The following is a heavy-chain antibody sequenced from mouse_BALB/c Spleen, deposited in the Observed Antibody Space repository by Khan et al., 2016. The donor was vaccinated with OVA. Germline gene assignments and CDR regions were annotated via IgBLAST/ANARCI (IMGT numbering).Heavy chain of an antibody. Sequence: QVQLQQSGAELVRPGASVKMSCKAAGYTFTNYWIGWVKQRPGHGLEWIGDTYPGGGYTNYNEKFKGKATLTADTSSSTAYMQLSGLTSEDSAIYYCARRGAAQATGDYFDYWGQGTTLPVSS. CDR3: ARRGAAQATGDYFDY. V-gene: IGHV1-63*02. CDR2: TYPGGGYT. D-gene: IGHD3-2*02. CDR1: GYTFTNYW. J-gene: IGHJ2*01.